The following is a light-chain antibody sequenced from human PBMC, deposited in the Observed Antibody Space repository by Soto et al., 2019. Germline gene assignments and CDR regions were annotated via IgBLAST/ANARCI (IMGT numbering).Light chain of an antibody. J-gene: IGKJ2*01. CDR1: QILNNC. CDR3: QQSCITLYT. Sequence: DIQMTQSPSTLSAPVGDRVTITCRASQILNNCLSWYQQKPGKAPNLLISGAFNLQSGVPSRFSGSGSGTDFTLTISSLQPEDFATYYCQQSCITLYTFGQGTSLEIK. CDR2: GAF. V-gene: IGKV1-39*01.